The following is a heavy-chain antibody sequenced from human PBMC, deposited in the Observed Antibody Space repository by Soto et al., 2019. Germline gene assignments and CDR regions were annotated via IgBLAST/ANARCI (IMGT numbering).Heavy chain of an antibody. D-gene: IGHD2-15*01. Sequence: QVQLVQSGAEVKKPGSSVKVSCQASGVTFSSYTISWVRQAPGQGLEWVGGIIPNLGIANYAQKFQGRVTIPADNSTSTAYMQLGSLRSEDTAVYDCAARLFCSGCTCYLTELWGQGTLVSVCS. J-gene: IGHJ4*02. CDR1: GVTFSSYT. CDR3: AARLFCSGCTCYLTEL. CDR2: IIPNLGIA. V-gene: IGHV1-69*02.